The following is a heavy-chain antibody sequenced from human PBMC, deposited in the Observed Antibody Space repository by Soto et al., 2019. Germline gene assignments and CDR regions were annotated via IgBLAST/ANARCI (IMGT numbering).Heavy chain of an antibody. J-gene: IGHJ3*02. CDR2: IYPGDSDT. CDR3: ARACVATPRLQDPFYI. Sequence: GQSLTLSCKGSGYSFSSHWLAWVRQMPGKGLEYMGIIYPGDSDTRYSPSFQGQVTISADKSISTSYLQWTSLKASDTAIYNCARACVATPRLQDPFYICGQGTMLSLAS. D-gene: IGHD5-12*01. CDR1: GYSFSSHW. V-gene: IGHV5-51*01.